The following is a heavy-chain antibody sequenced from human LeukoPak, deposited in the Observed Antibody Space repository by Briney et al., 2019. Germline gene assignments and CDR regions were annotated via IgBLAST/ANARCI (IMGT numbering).Heavy chain of an antibody. J-gene: IGHJ6*02. CDR3: AKDRPNGMDV. Sequence: GGSLRLSCAASGFTFSSYALSWVRQAPGKGLEWASGINGRGDGTYYADPVKGRFTISRDNSQNTLYLQMNSLRAEDTAVYYCAKDRPNGMDVWGQGTTVIVSS. CDR2: INGRGDGT. CDR1: GFTFSSYA. V-gene: IGHV3-23*01.